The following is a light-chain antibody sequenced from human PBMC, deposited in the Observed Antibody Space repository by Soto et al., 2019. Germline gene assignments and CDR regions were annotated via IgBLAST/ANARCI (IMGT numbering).Light chain of an antibody. CDR2: AAS. V-gene: IGKV1-39*02. J-gene: IGKJ1*01. Sequence: DTQMTQSPSSLSASIGDSVTITCRASQTIIGYLNWYQQKPGKAPRLLINAASNLQSGVPSRFRGSGSETDFTLTISRLEPEDFAVYYCQLYGSSARTFGQGTKVDIK. CDR1: QTIIGY. CDR3: QLYGSSART.